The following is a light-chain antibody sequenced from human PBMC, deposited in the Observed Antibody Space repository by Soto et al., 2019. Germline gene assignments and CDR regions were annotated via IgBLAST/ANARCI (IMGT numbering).Light chain of an antibody. V-gene: IGKV3-11*01. J-gene: IGKJ1*01. CDR3: QQRSNWPPIT. Sequence: EIVLTQSPATLSLSPGERATLSCRASQSVSSYLAWYQQKRGQAPRLLIYDASNTATGIPARFSGSGSGTDFTLTISSLEPEDFAVYYCQQRSNWPPITFGQGTKVDIK. CDR1: QSVSSY. CDR2: DAS.